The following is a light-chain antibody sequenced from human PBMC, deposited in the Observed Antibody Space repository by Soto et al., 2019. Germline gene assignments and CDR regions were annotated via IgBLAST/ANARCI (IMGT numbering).Light chain of an antibody. CDR3: QQYASWPLT. CDR2: GAS. Sequence: ETVMTHSPATLSVSPGERATLSCRASQSVNSNLAWYQQESGQPPRLLVFGASTRATGVPARFSGSGSGTEFTLTISGLQSEDFAVYFCQQYASWPLTFGGGTKVDIK. V-gene: IGKV3-15*01. J-gene: IGKJ4*01. CDR1: QSVNSN.